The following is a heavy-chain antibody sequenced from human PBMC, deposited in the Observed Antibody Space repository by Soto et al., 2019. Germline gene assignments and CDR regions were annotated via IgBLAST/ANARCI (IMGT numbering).Heavy chain of an antibody. CDR2: IIPIFGTA. CDR3: ARDSPYYYDSSGPFDI. V-gene: IGHV1-69*13. D-gene: IGHD3-22*01. CDR1: GGTFSSYA. Sequence: SVKVSCKASGGTFSSYAISWLRQAPGQGLEWMGGIIPIFGTANYAQKFQGRVTITADESTSTAYMELSSLRSEDTAVYYCARDSPYYYDSSGPFDIWGQGTMVTVSS. J-gene: IGHJ3*02.